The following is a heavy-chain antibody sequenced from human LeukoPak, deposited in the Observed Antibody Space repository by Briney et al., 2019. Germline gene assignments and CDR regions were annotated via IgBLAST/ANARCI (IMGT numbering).Heavy chain of an antibody. Sequence: GGFLILSCAASGFTFDDYAMHWVRQAPGKGLEWVSGISWNSGSIGYADSVKGRFTISRDNAKNSLYLQMNSLRAEDTALYYCAKDMYGVRGVIDYWGQGTLVTVSS. CDR1: GFTFDDYA. CDR3: AKDMYGVRGVIDY. D-gene: IGHD3-10*01. J-gene: IGHJ4*02. V-gene: IGHV3-9*01. CDR2: ISWNSGSI.